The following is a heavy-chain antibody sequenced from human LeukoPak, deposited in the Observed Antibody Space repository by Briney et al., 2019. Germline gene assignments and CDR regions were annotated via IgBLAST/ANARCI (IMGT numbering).Heavy chain of an antibody. Sequence: ASVKVSCKSSGYTFTAYYMRWVRQAPGQGLEWMGWINPNSGGTNYAQKFQGRVTMTRDTSISTAYMELSRLRSDDTAVYYCARDYYDSSGFGAFDIWGQGTMVTVSS. CDR1: GYTFTAYY. J-gene: IGHJ3*02. V-gene: IGHV1-2*02. CDR3: ARDYYDSSGFGAFDI. CDR2: INPNSGGT. D-gene: IGHD3-22*01.